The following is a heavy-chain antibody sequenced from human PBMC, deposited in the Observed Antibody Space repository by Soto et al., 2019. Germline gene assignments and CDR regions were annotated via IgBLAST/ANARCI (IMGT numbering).Heavy chain of an antibody. CDR1: RHTLNELS. J-gene: IGHJ4*02. V-gene: IGHV1-24*01. CDR3: ATVEGSGWTHYFDY. D-gene: IGHD6-19*01. CDR2: FDPEDGET. Sequence: AAVKGSCKDCRHTLNELSMQWVRQAPGKGLEWMGGFDPEDGETIYAQKFQGRVTMTEDTSTDTAYMELSSLRSEDTAVYYCATVEGSGWTHYFDYGGQGTLLTVSS.